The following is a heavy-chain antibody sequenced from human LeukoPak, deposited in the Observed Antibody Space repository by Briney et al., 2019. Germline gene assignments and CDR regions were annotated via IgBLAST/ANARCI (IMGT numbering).Heavy chain of an antibody. CDR3: AREPYYDILTGSGGYFDY. Sequence: SSETLSLTCTVSGGSISSYYWSWIRQPPGKGLEWIGYIYYSGSTNHNPSLKSRDTISVDTSKNQFSLKLSSVTAADTAVYYCAREPYYDILTGSGGYFDYWGQGTLVTVSS. J-gene: IGHJ4*02. D-gene: IGHD3-9*01. CDR1: GGSISSYY. V-gene: IGHV4-59*01. CDR2: IYYSGST.